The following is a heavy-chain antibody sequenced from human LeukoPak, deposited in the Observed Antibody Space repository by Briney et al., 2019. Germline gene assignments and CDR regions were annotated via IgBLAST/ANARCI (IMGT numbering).Heavy chain of an antibody. J-gene: IGHJ4*02. CDR3: ARADPRSLSGLLLRY. Sequence: ASVKVSCAASGYTFTSYGISWVRQAPGQGLEWVGWISAYNGNTNYAQTLKGRVTMTTDTSTSTAYMELRSLRSDDTAVYYCARADPRSLSGLLLRYWGQGTLVTVSS. V-gene: IGHV1-18*01. CDR1: GYTFTSYG. D-gene: IGHD3-22*01. CDR2: ISAYNGNT.